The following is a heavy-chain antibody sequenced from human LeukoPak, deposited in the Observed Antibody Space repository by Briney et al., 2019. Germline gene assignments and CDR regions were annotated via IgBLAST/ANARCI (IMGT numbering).Heavy chain of an antibody. J-gene: IGHJ3*02. Sequence: PSETLSLTCTVSGGSISSSSYYWGWIRQPPGKGLEWIGSIYYSGSTYYNPSLKSRVTISVDTSKNQFSLKLSSVTAADTAVYYCARVGYYDILTGYPGAFDIWGQGTMVTVSS. CDR1: GGSISSSSYY. V-gene: IGHV4-39*07. CDR3: ARVGYYDILTGYPGAFDI. D-gene: IGHD3-9*01. CDR2: IYYSGST.